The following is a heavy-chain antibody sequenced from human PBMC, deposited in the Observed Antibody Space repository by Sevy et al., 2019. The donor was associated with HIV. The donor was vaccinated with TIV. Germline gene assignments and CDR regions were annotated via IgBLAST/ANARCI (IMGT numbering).Heavy chain of an antibody. Sequence: GGSLRLSCAVSGFTLTNEFFSWVRQAPGKGLEWVALISYDGSDKFYADSVKGRFTITRDNFKNTLYLQMNGLTTEDTAVYYCARPRANYVDHYFFYAMDVWGQGTTVTVSS. J-gene: IGHJ6*02. CDR2: ISYDGSDK. D-gene: IGHD4-17*01. CDR1: GFTLTNEF. V-gene: IGHV3-30-3*01. CDR3: ARPRANYVDHYFFYAMDV.